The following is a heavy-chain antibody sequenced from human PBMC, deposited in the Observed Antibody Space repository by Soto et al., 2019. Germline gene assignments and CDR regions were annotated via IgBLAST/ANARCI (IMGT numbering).Heavy chain of an antibody. CDR3: LRDTAEDWRSDTCYVPLQH. Sequence: QVQLVESGGGVVQPGRSLRLSCAASGFTFSTFAIHWVRQAPGKGLEWVAAISANGYTQFYGHSVKGRFIISRANSLNTVDLQINSVSVEDTALYSCLRDTAEDWRSDTCYVPLQHWGQCTLVTVSS. J-gene: IGHJ1*01. D-gene: IGHD2-2*01. CDR2: ISANGYTQ. CDR1: GFTFSTFA. V-gene: IGHV3-30*04.